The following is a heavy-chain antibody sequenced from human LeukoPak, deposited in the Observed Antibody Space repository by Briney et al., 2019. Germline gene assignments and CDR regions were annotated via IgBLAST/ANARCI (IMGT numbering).Heavy chain of an antibody. V-gene: IGHV1-18*01. CDR3: ARDVRPYCSSTSFLCNDAFDI. CDR2: ISAYNGNT. D-gene: IGHD2-2*01. Sequence: GASVKVSCKASGYTFTSYGISWVRQAPGQGLECMGWISAYNGNTNYAQKLQGRVTMTTDTSTSTAYIELRSLRCDDTAVYYCARDVRPYCSSTSFLCNDAFDIWGQGTMVTVSS. CDR1: GYTFTSYG. J-gene: IGHJ3*02.